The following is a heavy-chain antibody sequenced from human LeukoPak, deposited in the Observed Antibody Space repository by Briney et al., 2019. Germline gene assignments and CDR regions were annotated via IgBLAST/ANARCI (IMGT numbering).Heavy chain of an antibody. CDR2: INHSGST. CDR1: GGSISSYY. Sequence: PSETLSLTCTVSGGSISSYYWSWIRQPPGKGLEWIGEINHSGSTNYNPSLKSRVTISVDTSKNQFSLKLSSVTAADTAVYYCARGLRTYYDILTGYYLPRYFDYWGQGTLVTVSS. V-gene: IGHV4-34*01. J-gene: IGHJ4*02. CDR3: ARGLRTYYDILTGYYLPRYFDY. D-gene: IGHD3-9*01.